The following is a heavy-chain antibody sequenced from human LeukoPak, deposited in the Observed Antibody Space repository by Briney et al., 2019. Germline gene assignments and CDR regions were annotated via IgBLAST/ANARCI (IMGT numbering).Heavy chain of an antibody. D-gene: IGHD5-24*01. J-gene: IGHJ4*02. Sequence: SVKVSCKASGGTFSSYAISWVRQAPGQGLEWMGGIIPIFGTANYAQKFQGRVTITTDESTSTACMELSSLRSEDTAVYYCARGRGLQFDSYRYSFDYWGQGTLVTVSS. CDR2: IIPIFGTA. CDR1: GGTFSSYA. V-gene: IGHV1-69*05. CDR3: ARGRGLQFDSYRYSFDY.